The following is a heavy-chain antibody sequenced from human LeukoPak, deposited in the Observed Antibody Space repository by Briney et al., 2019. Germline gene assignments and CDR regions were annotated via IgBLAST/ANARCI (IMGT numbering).Heavy chain of an antibody. V-gene: IGHV3-23*01. CDR3: ARTQTEYSYGHPYCFDY. CDR1: GFTLSSYA. D-gene: IGHD5-18*01. Sequence: AGGSLRLSCAASGFTLSSYAMSWVRQDPGKGLEWVSAISVSGNTYHADSVKGRFTISRDSSKNTLYLQMNSLRAGDAAVYYCARTQTEYSYGHPYCFDYWGQGTLVTVSS. CDR2: ISVSGNT. J-gene: IGHJ4*02.